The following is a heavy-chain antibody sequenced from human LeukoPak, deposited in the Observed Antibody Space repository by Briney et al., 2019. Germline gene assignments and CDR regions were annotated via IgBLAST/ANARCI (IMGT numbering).Heavy chain of an antibody. Sequence: GGSLRLSCAASGFTFSNYWMSWVRQAPGKGLDGVANINKDGSEEYYVDSVKGRFTVSRDNAKSSLYLQMNSLRAEDTAVYYCARDGRYISDYCGQGTLVIVSS. CDR1: GFTFSNYW. CDR3: ARDGRYISDY. J-gene: IGHJ4*02. V-gene: IGHV3-7*03. CDR2: INKDGSEE. D-gene: IGHD1-26*01.